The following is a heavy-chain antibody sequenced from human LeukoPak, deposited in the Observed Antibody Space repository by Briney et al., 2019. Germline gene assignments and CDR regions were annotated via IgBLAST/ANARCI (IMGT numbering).Heavy chain of an antibody. CDR2: IRDSGDNR. V-gene: IGHV3-23*01. CDR1: GFTFSIYA. J-gene: IGHJ3*02. CDR3: AKHGYNSGVYDAFDI. D-gene: IGHD6-19*01. Sequence: GGSLRLSCAASGFTFSIYAMSWVRQAPGKGLEWVSVIRDSGDNRYYADAVKGRFTISRDNSKKTLHLQMNSLRAEDTAVYYCAKHGYNSGVYDAFDIWGQGTRVTVSS.